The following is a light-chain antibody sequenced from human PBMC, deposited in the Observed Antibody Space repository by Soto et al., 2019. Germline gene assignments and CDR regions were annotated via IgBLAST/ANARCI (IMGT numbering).Light chain of an antibody. CDR1: LSVGSN. CDR3: PQYNKWPLFT. V-gene: IGKV3-15*01. J-gene: IGKJ3*01. Sequence: ETLMTQSPATLSVSPGERATLSCRASLSVGSNIAWYQQRPGQAPRLLIYGASTRATGIPVRFSGSGSGTELSLTISSLQSADFGFYVCPQYNKWPLFTFGPGTRVD. CDR2: GAS.